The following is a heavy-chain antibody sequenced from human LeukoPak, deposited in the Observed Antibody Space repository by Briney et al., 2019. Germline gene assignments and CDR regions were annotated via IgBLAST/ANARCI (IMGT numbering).Heavy chain of an antibody. J-gene: IGHJ5*02. D-gene: IGHD3-22*01. CDR2: IDPSGGST. CDR3: ARGDGDSDSNGVLMGWFDP. Sequence: ASVKVSCKASGYTFTAYYMHWVRQAPGQGLEWMGVIDPSGGSTSYAQRFQDRVTMTSDTSTSTVYMELSSLRSEDTAVYYCARGDGDSDSNGVLMGWFDPWGQETLVTVSS. V-gene: IGHV1-46*01. CDR1: GYTFTAYY.